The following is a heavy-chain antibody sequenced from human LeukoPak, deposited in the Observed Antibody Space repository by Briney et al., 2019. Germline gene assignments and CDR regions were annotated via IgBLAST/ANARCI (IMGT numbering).Heavy chain of an antibody. CDR1: GFTFSDYA. V-gene: IGHV3-30*03. CDR2: ISSDGRDK. Sequence: GGSLRLSCAASGFTFSDYAMHWVRQAPGKGLEWVAVISSDGRDKHHADSVKGRFTISRDNSKNTLYLQTNSLRAEDTAVYYCARDLRRFAAYHFDYWGQGTLVTVSS. D-gene: IGHD5/OR15-5a*01. J-gene: IGHJ4*02. CDR3: ARDLRRFAAYHFDY.